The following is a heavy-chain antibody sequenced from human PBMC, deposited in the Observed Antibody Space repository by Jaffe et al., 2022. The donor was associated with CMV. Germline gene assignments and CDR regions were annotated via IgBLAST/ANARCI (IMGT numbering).Heavy chain of an antibody. CDR3: ARDRYDSSGYYYYYYMDV. J-gene: IGHJ6*03. D-gene: IGHD3-22*01. V-gene: IGHV3-48*03. CDR2: ISSSGSTI. CDR1: GFTFSSYE. Sequence: EVQLVESGGGLVQPGGSLRLSCAASGFTFSSYEMNWVRQAPGKGLEWVSYISSSGSTIYYADSVKGRFTISRDNAKNSLYLQMNSLRAEDTAVYYCARDRYDSSGYYYYYYMDVWGKGTTVTVSS.